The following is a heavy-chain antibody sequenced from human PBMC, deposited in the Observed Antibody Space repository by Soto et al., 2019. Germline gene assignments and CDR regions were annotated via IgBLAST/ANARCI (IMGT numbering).Heavy chain of an antibody. V-gene: IGHV4-31*03. CDR3: ARCSLVVVPAPGFDP. CDR2: IYYSGTT. Sequence: SETLSLTCTVSGGPISSGGYYWSWIRQHPGKGLEWIGYIYYSGTTYYNPSLKSRVTISVDTSKNQFSLKLSSVSAADTALYYCARCSLVVVPAPGFDPWGRGPLVTVSS. D-gene: IGHD2-2*01. CDR1: GGPISSGGYY. J-gene: IGHJ5*02.